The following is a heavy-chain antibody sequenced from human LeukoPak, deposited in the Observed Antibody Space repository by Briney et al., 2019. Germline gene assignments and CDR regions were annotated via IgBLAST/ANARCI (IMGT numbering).Heavy chain of an antibody. V-gene: IGHV4-34*01. CDR3: ARAYYYDSSAAIDY. CDR2: INHRGGT. D-gene: IGHD3-22*01. CDR1: GGSFSGYY. J-gene: IGHJ4*02. Sequence: SSETLPLTCAVYGGSFSGYYWNWIRQPPGMGLEWIGEINHRGGTGYNPSLKSRVTMSVDTSKNVFSLKLTSVTAADTAVYYCARAYYYDSSAAIDYWGQGTLVTVSS.